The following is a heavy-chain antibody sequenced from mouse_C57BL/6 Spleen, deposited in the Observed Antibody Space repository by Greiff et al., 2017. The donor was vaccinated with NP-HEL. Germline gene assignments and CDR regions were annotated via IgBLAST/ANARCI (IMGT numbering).Heavy chain of an antibody. D-gene: IGHD2-4*01. J-gene: IGHJ2*01. CDR1: GYTFTSYW. Sequence: QVQLQQPGAELVRPGTSVTLSCKASGYTFTSYWMHWVKQRPGQGLEWIGVIDPSDSYTNYNQKFKGKATLTVDTSSSTAYMQLISLTSEDSAVYYCDKVDDDGRSDKDFDYWGQGTTLTVSS. CDR3: DKVDDDGRSDKDFDY. CDR2: IDPSDSYT. V-gene: IGHV1-59*01.